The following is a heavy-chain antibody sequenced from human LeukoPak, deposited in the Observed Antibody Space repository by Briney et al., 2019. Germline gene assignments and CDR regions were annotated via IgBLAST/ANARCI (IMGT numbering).Heavy chain of an antibody. CDR2: ISGSGGST. CDR3: AKANIVVVPAAYGYYFDY. D-gene: IGHD2-2*01. V-gene: IGHV3-23*01. J-gene: IGHJ4*02. Sequence: GGSLRLSCAASGFTFSSYAMSWVRQAPGKGLEWVAAISGSGGSTYYADSVKGRFTISRDNSKTTLYLQMNSLRAEDTAVYYCAKANIVVVPAAYGYYFDYWGQGTLVTVSS. CDR1: GFTFSSYA.